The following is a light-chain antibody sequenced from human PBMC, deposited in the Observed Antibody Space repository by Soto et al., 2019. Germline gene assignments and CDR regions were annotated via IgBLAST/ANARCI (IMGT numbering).Light chain of an antibody. Sequence: IVLTQSPATLSVSAGERATLSCRASRSVNRYLAWYQQKPGRAPRLLISDASNRATGIPARFSGSGSGTDFTLTISSLQPEDFAVYYCQHRSEWTVSFGQGTRLEIK. CDR1: RSVNRY. J-gene: IGKJ5*01. CDR2: DAS. V-gene: IGKV3-11*01. CDR3: QHRSEWTVS.